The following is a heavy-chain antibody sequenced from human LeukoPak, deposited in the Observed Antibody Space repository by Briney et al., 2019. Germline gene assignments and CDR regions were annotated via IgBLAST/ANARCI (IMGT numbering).Heavy chain of an antibody. V-gene: IGHV3-7*01. D-gene: IGHD3-3*01. CDR3: ARDGVGFDY. CDR2: IKQDGSEN. J-gene: IGHJ4*02. CDR1: GFTFSSYW. Sequence: PGGSLRLSCAASGFTFSSYWMSWVRPAPGKGLEWLANIKQDGSENYYVDSVKGRFTISRGNAKNSLYLQMNSLRAEDTAVYYCARDGVGFDYWGQGTLVTVSS.